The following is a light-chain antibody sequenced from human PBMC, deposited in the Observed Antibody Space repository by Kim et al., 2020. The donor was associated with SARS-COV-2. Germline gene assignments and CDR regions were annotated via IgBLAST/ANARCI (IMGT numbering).Light chain of an antibody. CDR3: GTWDSSLSAVL. CDR1: SSNIGNNY. J-gene: IGLJ2*01. Sequence: QKAPIADSGRSSNIGNNYVSWYQQLPGTAPKLLIYDNNKRPSGIPDRFSGSKSGTSATLGITGLQTGDEADYYCGTWDSSLSAVLFGGGTQLTVL. V-gene: IGLV1-51*01. CDR2: DNN.